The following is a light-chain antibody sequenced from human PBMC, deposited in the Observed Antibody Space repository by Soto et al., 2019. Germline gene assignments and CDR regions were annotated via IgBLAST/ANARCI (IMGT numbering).Light chain of an antibody. CDR3: QQYNNWPQRPIT. V-gene: IGKV3-15*01. Sequence: EIVMTQSPATLSVSPGERATLSCRASQSVSSNLAWYQQKPGQAPRLLIYGASTRATGIPARFSGSGSGTEFTLTISSLQSQDFAVYYCQQYNNWPQRPITFGQGTQLEIK. CDR2: GAS. J-gene: IGKJ5*01. CDR1: QSVSSN.